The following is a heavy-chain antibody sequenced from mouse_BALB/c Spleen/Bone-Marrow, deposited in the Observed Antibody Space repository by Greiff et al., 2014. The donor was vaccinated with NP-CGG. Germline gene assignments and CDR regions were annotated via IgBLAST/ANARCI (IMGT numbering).Heavy chain of an antibody. CDR1: DYSITSGYS. J-gene: IGHJ3*01. Sequence: VQLKESGPDLVKPSQSLSLTCTVPDYSITSGYSWHWIRQFPGNKLEWMGYILYSGSTNYNPSLKSRISITRDTSKNQFFLQLNSVTTEDTATYYCARREGNHAAWFAYWGQGTLVTVSA. CDR3: ARREGNHAAWFAY. V-gene: IGHV3-1*02. CDR2: ILYSGST. D-gene: IGHD2-1*01.